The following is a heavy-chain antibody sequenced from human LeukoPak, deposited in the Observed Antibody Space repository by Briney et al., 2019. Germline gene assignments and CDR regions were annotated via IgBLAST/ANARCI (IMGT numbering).Heavy chain of an antibody. J-gene: IGHJ4*02. CDR3: ARAPSYSSGWYYFDY. CDR1: GYTFTGYY. D-gene: IGHD6-19*01. CDR2: INPNSGGT. Sequence: GSLRLSCAASGYTFTGYYMHWVRQAPGQGLEWMGWINPNSGGTNYAQKFQGRVTMTRDTSISTAYMELSRLRSDDTAVYYCARAPSYSSGWYYFDYWGQGTLVTVSS. V-gene: IGHV1-2*02.